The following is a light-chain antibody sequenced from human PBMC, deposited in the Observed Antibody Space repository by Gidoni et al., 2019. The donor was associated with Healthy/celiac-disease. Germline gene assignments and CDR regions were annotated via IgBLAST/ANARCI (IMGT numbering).Light chain of an antibody. V-gene: IGKV3-11*01. Sequence: IVLTQSPATLSLSPGERATLSCRASQSVSSYLAWYQQKPGQAPRLLIYDASNRATGIPARFSGSWSGTDFTLTISSLEPEDFAVYYCQQRSNWPPFFGGGTKVEIK. CDR1: QSVSSY. CDR2: DAS. CDR3: QQRSNWPPF. J-gene: IGKJ4*01.